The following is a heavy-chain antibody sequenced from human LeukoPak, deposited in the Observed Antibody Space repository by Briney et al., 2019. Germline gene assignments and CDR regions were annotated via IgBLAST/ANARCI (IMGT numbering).Heavy chain of an antibody. CDR2: ISSSSSYI. D-gene: IGHD3-10*01. CDR3: ARGRVTMVRGATHYYYYGMDV. V-gene: IGHV3-21*01. Sequence: AGGSLRLSCAASGFTFSSYSMNWVRQAPGEGLEWVSSISSSSSYIYYADSVKGRFTISRDNAKNSLYLQMNSLRAEDTAVYYCARGRVTMVRGATHYYYYGMDVWGQGTTVTVSS. CDR1: GFTFSSYS. J-gene: IGHJ6*02.